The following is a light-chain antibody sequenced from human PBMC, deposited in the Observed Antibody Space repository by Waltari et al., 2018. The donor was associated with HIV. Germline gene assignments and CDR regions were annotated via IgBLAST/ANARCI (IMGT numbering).Light chain of an antibody. CDR1: SSDVGGFDY. J-gene: IGLJ3*02. Sequence: QSALTQPPSASGSPGQSVTLSCTGTSSDVGGFDYVSWYQQHPAKAPKLLIYAVNMRPSGVPDRFSGSKSVNTASLTVAGLQTEEEADYYCSSYADTNNVLFGGGTKLTVL. CDR3: SSYADTNNVL. CDR2: AVN. V-gene: IGLV2-8*01.